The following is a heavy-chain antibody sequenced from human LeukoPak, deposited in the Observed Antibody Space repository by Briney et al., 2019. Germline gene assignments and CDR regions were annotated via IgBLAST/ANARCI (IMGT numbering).Heavy chain of an antibody. CDR3: ARDHYDILTGYGYYYYMDV. CDR1: GGSISSYY. CDR2: IYTSGST. D-gene: IGHD3-9*01. Sequence: SETLSLTCTVSGGSISSYYWSWIRQPAGKGLEWIGRIYTSGSTNYNPSLKSRVTMSVDTSKNQFSLKLSSVTAADTAVYYCARDHYDILTGYGYYYYMDVWGKGTTVTVSS. J-gene: IGHJ6*03. V-gene: IGHV4-4*07.